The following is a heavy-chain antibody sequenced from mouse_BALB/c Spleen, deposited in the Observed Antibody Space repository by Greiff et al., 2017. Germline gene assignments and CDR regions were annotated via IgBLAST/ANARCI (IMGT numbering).Heavy chain of an antibody. CDR2: ISSGGSYT. J-gene: IGHJ4*01. D-gene: IGHD2-14*01. CDR1: GFTFSSYA. Sequence: EVNVVESGGGLVKPGGSLKLSCAASGFTFSSYAMSWVRQSPEKRLEWVAEISSGGSYTYYPDTVTGRFTISRDNAKNTLYLEMSSLRSEDTAMYYCARDRYDAMDYWGQGTSVTVSS. V-gene: IGHV5-9-4*01. CDR3: ARDRYDAMDY.